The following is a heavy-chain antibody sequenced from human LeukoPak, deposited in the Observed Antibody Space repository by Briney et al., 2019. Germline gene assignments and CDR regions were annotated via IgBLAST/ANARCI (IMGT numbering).Heavy chain of an antibody. V-gene: IGHV3-7*01. J-gene: IGHJ4*02. CDR2: IKQDGSEK. CDR3: ARDSHKGL. CDR1: GFTFSDYW. Sequence: GGSLRLSCAASGFTFSDYWMSWVRQAPGKGLEWVANIKQDGSEKHYVDSVKGRFTISRDNAKNSLYPQMNSLRAEDTAVYFCARDSHKGLWGQGTLVTVSS.